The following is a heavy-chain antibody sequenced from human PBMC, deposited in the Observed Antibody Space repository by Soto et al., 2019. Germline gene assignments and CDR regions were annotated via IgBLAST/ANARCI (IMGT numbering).Heavy chain of an antibody. CDR3: ARDGGYSSSSAHYYYYGMDV. V-gene: IGHV1-2*02. CDR1: GYTFTGYY. D-gene: IGHD6-13*01. CDR2: INPNSGGT. Sequence: ASVKVSCKASGYTFTGYYMHWVRQAPGQGLEWMGWINPNSGGTNYAQKFQGRVTMTRDTSISTAYMELSRLRSDDTAVYYCARDGGYSSSSAHYYYYGMDVWGQGTTVTVSS. J-gene: IGHJ6*02.